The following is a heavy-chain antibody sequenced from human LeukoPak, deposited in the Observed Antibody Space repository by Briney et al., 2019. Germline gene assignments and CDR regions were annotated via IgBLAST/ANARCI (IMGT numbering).Heavy chain of an antibody. V-gene: IGHV6-1*01. CDR2: TYYRSKWYN. CDR1: GDSVSSNSAA. CDR3: ARVGDRATDAFDI. D-gene: IGHD3-10*01. J-gene: IGHJ3*02. Sequence: SQTLSLTCAISGDSVSSNSAAWSWIRQSPSRGLEWLGRTYYRSKWYNDYAVSVKSRITINPDTSKNQFSLQLNSVTPEDTAVYYCARVGDRATDAFDIWGQGTMVTVSS.